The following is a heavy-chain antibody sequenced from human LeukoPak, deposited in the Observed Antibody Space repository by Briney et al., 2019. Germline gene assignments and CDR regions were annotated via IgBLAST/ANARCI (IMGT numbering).Heavy chain of an antibody. CDR1: GGPIIASY. CDR3: ARARFYVTTGYSTSYYLDY. CDR2: THYSGTG. J-gene: IGHJ4*02. D-gene: IGHD3-22*01. Sequence: SETLSLTCAVSGGPIIASYWSWIRQPPGKGLEWIGYTHYSGTGNYNPSLKSRVTISIDTSKNRFSLRLTSVTAADTAVYYCARARFYVTTGYSTSYYLDYWGQGALVTVSS. V-gene: IGHV4-59*01.